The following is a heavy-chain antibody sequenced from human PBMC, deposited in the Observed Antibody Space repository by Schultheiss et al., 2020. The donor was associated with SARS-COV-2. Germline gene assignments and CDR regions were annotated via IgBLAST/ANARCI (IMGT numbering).Heavy chain of an antibody. D-gene: IGHD5-24*01. CDR1: GFTFGDYA. J-gene: IGHJ4*02. CDR2: MRSRAYGGTI. V-gene: IGHV3-49*03. Sequence: GGSLRLSCTASGFTFGDYAMSWFRQAPGKGLEWVGFMRSRAYGGTIEYAASVKGRFTISRDDSKNVAYLQMNSPKTEDTAVYYCTRVSYVEMAPWGQGTLVTVSS. CDR3: TRVSYVEMAP.